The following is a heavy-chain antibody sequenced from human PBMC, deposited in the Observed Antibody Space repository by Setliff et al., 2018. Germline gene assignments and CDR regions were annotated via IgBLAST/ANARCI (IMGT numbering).Heavy chain of an antibody. Sequence: ASVKVSCKASGYTFTTYYIHWVRQAPGQGLEWVGRVNPSNGAIHYAQNFQGRVTMTRDTSTSIVYMELNSLRFEDTAVYYCAREFPGGTKGFDYWGQGTLVTVSS. CDR2: VNPSNGAI. D-gene: IGHD1-1*01. CDR3: AREFPGGTKGFDY. CDR1: GYTFTTYY. J-gene: IGHJ4*02. V-gene: IGHV1-46*01.